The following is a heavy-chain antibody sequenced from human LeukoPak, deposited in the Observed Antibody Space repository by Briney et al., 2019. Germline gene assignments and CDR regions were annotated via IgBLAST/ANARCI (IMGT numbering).Heavy chain of an antibody. V-gene: IGHV1-18*04. CDR2: IIAYNGNT. D-gene: IGHD6-19*01. CDR1: GYTFTSYG. CDR3: ARGEYSSGWPAPGYGMDV. J-gene: IGHJ6*01. Sequence: AAVKVSFKASGYTFTSYGISWVRQAPGQGLERMGWIIAYNGNTNNTQKLQGRVTMTTDTSTSTAYMELRSLRSDDTGVHYCARGEYSSGWPAPGYGMDVWGKGTTVTVSS.